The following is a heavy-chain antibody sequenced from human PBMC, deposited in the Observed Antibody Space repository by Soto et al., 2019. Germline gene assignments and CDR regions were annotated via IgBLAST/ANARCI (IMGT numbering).Heavy chain of an antibody. D-gene: IGHD2-8*01. CDR3: ALCYKSPRLFYYYGMDV. Sequence: GGSLRLSCAASGFTFSSYAMSWVRQAPGKGLEWVSAISGSGGSTYYADSVKGRFTISRDNSKNTLYLQMNSLRAEDTAVYYCALCYKSPRLFYYYGMDVWGQGTTVTVSS. CDR2: ISGSGGST. J-gene: IGHJ6*02. V-gene: IGHV3-23*01. CDR1: GFTFSSYA.